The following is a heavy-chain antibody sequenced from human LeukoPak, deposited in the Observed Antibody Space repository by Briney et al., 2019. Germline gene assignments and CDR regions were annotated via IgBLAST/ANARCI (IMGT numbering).Heavy chain of an antibody. J-gene: IGHJ4*02. Sequence: GGSLRLSCAASGFTFSSYSMNWVRQAPGKGLEWVAGISYDGSNKYYADSVKGRFTISRDNSKNTLYLQMNSLRAEDTAVYYCARDPQSTVTTPSGSYFDYWGQGTLVTVSS. V-gene: IGHV3-30*03. CDR1: GFTFSSYS. D-gene: IGHD4-17*01. CDR3: ARDPQSTVTTPSGSYFDY. CDR2: ISYDGSNK.